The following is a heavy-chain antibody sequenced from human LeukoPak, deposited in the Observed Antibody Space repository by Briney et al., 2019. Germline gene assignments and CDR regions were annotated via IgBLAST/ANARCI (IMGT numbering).Heavy chain of an antibody. J-gene: IGHJ4*02. CDR3: ARGSRPSGDRDFDY. Sequence: PSETLSLTCTVSGGSISSYYWSWIRQPPGKGLGWIGYIYHSGSTYYNPSLKSRVTISVDRSKNQFSLKLSSVTAADTAVYYCARGSRPSGDRDFDYWGRGTLVTVSS. CDR2: IYHSGST. D-gene: IGHD4-17*01. CDR1: GGSISSYY. V-gene: IGHV4-59*12.